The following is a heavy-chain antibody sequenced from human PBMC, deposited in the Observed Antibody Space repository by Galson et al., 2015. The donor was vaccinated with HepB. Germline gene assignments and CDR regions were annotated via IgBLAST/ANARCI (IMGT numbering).Heavy chain of an antibody. D-gene: IGHD3-9*01. CDR1: GGTFSSYT. CDR3: ARDSTYYDILTGNNAFDI. Sequence: SVKVSCKASGGTFSSYTISWVRQAPGQGLEWMGRIIPILGIANYAQKFQGRVTITADKSTSTAYMELSSLRSEDTAVYYCARDSTYYDILTGNNAFDIWGQGTMVTVSS. J-gene: IGHJ3*02. CDR2: IIPILGIA. V-gene: IGHV1-69*04.